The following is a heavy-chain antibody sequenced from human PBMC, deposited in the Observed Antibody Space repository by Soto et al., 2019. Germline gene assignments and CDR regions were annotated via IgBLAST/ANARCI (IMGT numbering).Heavy chain of an antibody. V-gene: IGHV3-53*01. J-gene: IGHJ3*02. CDR3: ARSGLRYFDWAPGAFDI. Sequence: LRLSCAASGFTVSSNYMSWVRQAPGKGLEWVSVIYSGGSTYYADSVKGRFTISRDNSKNTLYLQMNSLRAEDTAVYYCARSGLRYFDWAPGAFDIWGQGTMVTVSS. D-gene: IGHD3-9*01. CDR2: IYSGGST. CDR1: GFTVSSNY.